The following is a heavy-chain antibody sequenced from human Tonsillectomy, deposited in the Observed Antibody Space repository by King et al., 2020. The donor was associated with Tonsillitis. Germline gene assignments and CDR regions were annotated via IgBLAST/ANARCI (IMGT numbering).Heavy chain of an antibody. J-gene: IGHJ4*02. D-gene: IGHD3-9*01. CDR1: GFTFSDYY. CDR2: ISSSSSDT. V-gene: IGHV3-11*05. Sequence: QLVQSGGGLVKPGGSLRLSCAASGFTFSDYYMSWIRQAPGKGLEWVSYISSSSSDTNYADSVKGRFTISRDNAKNSLYLQMNSLRAEDTAVYYCARDLHYDILTGELYYWGQGTLVTVSS. CDR3: ARDLHYDILTGELYY.